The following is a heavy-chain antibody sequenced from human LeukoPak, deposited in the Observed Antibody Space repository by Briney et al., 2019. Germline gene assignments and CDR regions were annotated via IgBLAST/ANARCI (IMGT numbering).Heavy chain of an antibody. V-gene: IGHV4-38-2*01. D-gene: IGHD5-12*01. Sequence: SETLSLTCALSGYSISSGYYWCWIRQPPGKGLEWIGSIYHSGSTYYNPSLKSRVTISVDTSKNQFSLKLSSVTAADTAVYYCARPILNYSGWDAFDIWGQGTMVTVSS. J-gene: IGHJ3*02. CDR2: IYHSGST. CDR1: GYSISSGYY. CDR3: ARPILNYSGWDAFDI.